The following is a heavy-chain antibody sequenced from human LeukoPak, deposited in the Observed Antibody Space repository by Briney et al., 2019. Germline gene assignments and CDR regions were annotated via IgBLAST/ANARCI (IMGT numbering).Heavy chain of an antibody. J-gene: IGHJ6*03. V-gene: IGHV4-4*09. CDR2: IYTSGST. CDR1: GGSISSYY. CDR3: ARLVSAAGSWYYYYYMDV. D-gene: IGHD6-13*01. Sequence: SSETLSLTCTVSGGSISSYYWSWIRQPPGKGLEWIGYIYTSGSTNYNPSLKSRVTISVDTSKNQFSLKLSSVTAADTAVYYCARLVSAAGSWYYYYYMDVWGKGTTVTVSS.